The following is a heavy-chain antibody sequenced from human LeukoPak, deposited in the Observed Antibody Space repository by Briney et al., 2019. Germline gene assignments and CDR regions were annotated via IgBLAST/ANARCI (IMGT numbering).Heavy chain of an antibody. CDR2: IWYDGSNK. J-gene: IGHJ4*02. Sequence: GGSLRLSCAASGFTFSSYGMHWVRQAPGKGLEWVAVIWYDGSNKYYADSVKGRFTISRDNSKNTLYLQMNSLRAEDTAVYYCAKKGDGGYSYGSPISWGQGTLVTVSS. CDR3: AKKGDGGYSYGSPIS. V-gene: IGHV3-33*06. CDR1: GFTFSSYG. D-gene: IGHD5-18*01.